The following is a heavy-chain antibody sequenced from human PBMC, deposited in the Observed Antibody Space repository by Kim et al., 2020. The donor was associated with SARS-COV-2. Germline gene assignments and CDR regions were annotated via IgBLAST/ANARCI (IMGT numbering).Heavy chain of an antibody. V-gene: IGHV3-48*01. CDR3: AGRLDY. J-gene: IGHJ4*02. CDR2: SSTL. Sequence: SSTLKYEDTVKGRITISRDNAKNSLYLQMVSLRVEDTAVYYCAGRLDYWGQGTLVTVSS.